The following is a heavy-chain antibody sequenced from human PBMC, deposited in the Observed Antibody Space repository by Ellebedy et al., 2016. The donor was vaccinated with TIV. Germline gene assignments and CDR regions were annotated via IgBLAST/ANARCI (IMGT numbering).Heavy chain of an antibody. CDR2: TYYRSKWYN. CDR3: ARVPPPYVDSSGLDAFDI. CDR1: GDSVSSNSAA. V-gene: IGHV6-1*01. D-gene: IGHD3-22*01. J-gene: IGHJ3*02. Sequence: SQTLSLTCAISGDSVSSNSAAWNWIRQSPSRGLEWLGRTYYRSKWYNDYAVSVKSRVAINPDTSKNQFSLQLNSVTPEDAAVYYCARVPPPYVDSSGLDAFDIWGQGTMVTVSS.